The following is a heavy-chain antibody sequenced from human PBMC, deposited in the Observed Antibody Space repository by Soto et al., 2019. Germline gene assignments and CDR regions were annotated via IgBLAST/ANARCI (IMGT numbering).Heavy chain of an antibody. D-gene: IGHD3-22*01. Sequence: SETRSLTCTVSGGSISSGDYYWSWIRQPPGKGLEWIGYIYYSGSTYYNPSLKSGVTISVDTCKNQFSLKLSSVTAADTAVYYCARANYYDSSGYSRENWFDPWGQGTLVTVSS. CDR2: IYYSGST. CDR1: GGSISSGDYY. J-gene: IGHJ5*02. CDR3: ARANYYDSSGYSRENWFDP. V-gene: IGHV4-30-4*01.